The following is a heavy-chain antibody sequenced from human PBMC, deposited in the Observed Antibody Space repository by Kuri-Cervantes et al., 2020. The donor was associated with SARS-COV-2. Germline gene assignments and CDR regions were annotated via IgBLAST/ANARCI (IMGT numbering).Heavy chain of an antibody. D-gene: IGHD3-10*01. Sequence: GGSLRLSCAASGFIFSSYGMYWVRQAPGKGLEWVAVISYGGRDTYYGDSVKGRFTISRDNSKNTLYLQMNSLRPEDTGVYYCAKPGSVRGIIREDHYGLDVWGQGTTVTVSS. V-gene: IGHV3-30*18. CDR3: AKPGSVRGIIREDHYGLDV. CDR2: ISYGGRDT. CDR1: GFIFSSYG. J-gene: IGHJ6*02.